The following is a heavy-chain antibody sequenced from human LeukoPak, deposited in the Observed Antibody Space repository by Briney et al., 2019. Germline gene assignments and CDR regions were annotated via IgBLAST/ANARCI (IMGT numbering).Heavy chain of an antibody. J-gene: IGHJ4*02. CDR3: ARGTSRYSSSWYDY. CDR1: GGSISSYY. Sequence: SETLSLTCTVSGGSISSYYWSWIRQPAGKGLEWIGRIYTSGSTNYNPSLKSRVTMSVDTSKNQLSLKLSSVTAADTAVYYCARGTSRYSSSWYDYWGQGTLVTVSS. V-gene: IGHV4-4*07. D-gene: IGHD6-13*01. CDR2: IYTSGST.